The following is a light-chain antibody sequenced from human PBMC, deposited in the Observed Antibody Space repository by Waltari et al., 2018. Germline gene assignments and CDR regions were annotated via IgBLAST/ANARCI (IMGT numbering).Light chain of an antibody. V-gene: IGKV2-28*01. Sequence: DIVMTQSPLSLPVTPGEPASISCRSSQSLLHNDGYSSLNWYLQKPWQSPLLLIYLGSHRASGVPDRFSGSGSGTDFTLKISRVEAEDVGVYYCMQTLQTPCTFGQGTKLEI. CDR3: MQTLQTPCT. CDR2: LGS. J-gene: IGKJ2*02. CDR1: QSLLHNDGYSS.